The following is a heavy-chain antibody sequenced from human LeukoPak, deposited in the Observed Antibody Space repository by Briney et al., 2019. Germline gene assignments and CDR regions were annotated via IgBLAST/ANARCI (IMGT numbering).Heavy chain of an antibody. Sequence: GGSLSLSCAASGFTFSSYGMHWVRQAPGKGLEWVAVISYDGSNKYYADSVKGRFTISRDNSKNTLYPQMNSLRAEDTAVYYCARQSSGWYGYYFDYWGQGTLVTVSS. CDR2: ISYDGSNK. V-gene: IGHV3-30*03. J-gene: IGHJ4*02. D-gene: IGHD6-19*01. CDR3: ARQSSGWYGYYFDY. CDR1: GFTFSSYG.